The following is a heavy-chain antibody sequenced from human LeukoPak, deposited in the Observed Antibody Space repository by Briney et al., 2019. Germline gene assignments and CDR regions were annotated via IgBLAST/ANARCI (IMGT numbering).Heavy chain of an antibody. J-gene: IGHJ4*02. CDR2: MYYSGSI. Sequence: SETLSLTCTVSGGSISSSNYYWGWMRQPPGKGLEWIGSMYYSGSIFYNPSLKGRVTISINTSKNQFSLKVSSVTAADTAVYYCARARVPGSYSPKGPFDYWGQGTLVTVSS. V-gene: IGHV4-39*07. CDR3: ARARVPGSYSPKGPFDY. CDR1: GGSISSSNYY. D-gene: IGHD3-10*01.